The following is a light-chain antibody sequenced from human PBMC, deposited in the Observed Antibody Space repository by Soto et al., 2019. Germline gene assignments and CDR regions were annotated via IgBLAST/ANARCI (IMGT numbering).Light chain of an antibody. J-gene: IGKJ4*01. CDR1: QSVSSN. CDR2: GAS. V-gene: IGKV3-20*01. CDR3: QQYGSSQLT. Sequence: IGMTQSPATLSVSPGERATLTCRASQSVSSNLAWYQQKPGQAPRLLIYGASSRATGIPARFSGSGSGTDFTLIISRLEAEDFAVYFCQQYGSSQLTFGGGTKVDVK.